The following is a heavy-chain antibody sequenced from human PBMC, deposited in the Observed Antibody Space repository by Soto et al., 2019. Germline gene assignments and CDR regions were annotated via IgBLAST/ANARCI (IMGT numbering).Heavy chain of an antibody. CDR1: GDSVSSNSAA. J-gene: IGHJ6*02. CDR2: TYYRSKWYN. D-gene: IGHD6-13*01. Sequence: PSQTLSLTCAISGDSVSSNSAAWNWIRQSPSRGLEWLGRTYYRSKWYNDYAVSVKSRITINPDTSKNQFSLQLNSVTPEDTAVYYCARDRLYSSSFWGGPYYYYGMDVWGQGTTVTVSS. CDR3: ARDRLYSSSFWGGPYYYYGMDV. V-gene: IGHV6-1*01.